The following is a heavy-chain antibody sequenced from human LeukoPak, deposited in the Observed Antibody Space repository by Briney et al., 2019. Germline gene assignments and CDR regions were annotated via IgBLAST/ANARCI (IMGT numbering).Heavy chain of an antibody. CDR3: AREVCSSTSCSEDV. CDR1: GFTFSSYA. J-gene: IGHJ6*02. CDR2: ISYDGSNK. D-gene: IGHD2-2*01. V-gene: IGHV3-30-3*01. Sequence: PGGSLRLSCAASGFTFSSYAMHWVRQAPGKGLEWVAVISYDGSNKYYADSVKGQFTISRDNSKNTLYLQMNSLRAEDTAVYYCAREVCSSTSCSEDVWGQGTTVTVSS.